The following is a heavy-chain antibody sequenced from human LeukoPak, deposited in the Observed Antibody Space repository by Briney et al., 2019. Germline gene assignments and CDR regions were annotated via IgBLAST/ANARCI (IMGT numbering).Heavy chain of an antibody. D-gene: IGHD3-22*01. Sequence: GGSLRLSCAASGLTFSRYWMHWVRQAPGKGLVWVSRINSDGNSISYADSVKGRFTISRDNAKNTLYLQMIRLRAEDTAVYYCAREPLYDSTLSNAFDIWGQGTMVTVPS. CDR3: AREPLYDSTLSNAFDI. CDR2: INSDGNSI. CDR1: GLTFSRYW. V-gene: IGHV3-74*01. J-gene: IGHJ3*02.